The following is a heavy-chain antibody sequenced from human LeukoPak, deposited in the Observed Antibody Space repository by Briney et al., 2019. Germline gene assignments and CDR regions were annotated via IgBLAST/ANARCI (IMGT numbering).Heavy chain of an antibody. CDR1: GGSISGSSYY. CDR3: ARSYYDFWSGYHYAFDI. J-gene: IGHJ3*02. CDR2: IYYSGST. V-gene: IGHV4-39*01. D-gene: IGHD3-3*01. Sequence: KPSETLSLTCTVSGGSISGSSYYWGWIRQPPGKGLEWIGSIYYSGSTYYNPSLKSRVTISVDTSKNQFSLKLSSVTAADTAVYYCARSYYDFWSGYHYAFDIWGQGTMVTVSS.